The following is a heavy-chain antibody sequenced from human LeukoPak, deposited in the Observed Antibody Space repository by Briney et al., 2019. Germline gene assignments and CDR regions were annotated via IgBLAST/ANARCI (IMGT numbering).Heavy chain of an antibody. CDR1: GGSISSSNYY. D-gene: IGHD3-22*01. J-gene: IGHJ4*02. CDR2: IYYSGST. V-gene: IGHV4-39*01. Sequence: SETLSLTCSVSGGSISSSNYYWGWIRQPPGKGLEWIGIIYYSGSTSYNPSLKSRATISIDTSKNQFSLKLTSVTAADTAVYYCAGPLLTYYSDSSAYSWGQGTLVTVSS. CDR3: AGPLLTYYSDSSAYS.